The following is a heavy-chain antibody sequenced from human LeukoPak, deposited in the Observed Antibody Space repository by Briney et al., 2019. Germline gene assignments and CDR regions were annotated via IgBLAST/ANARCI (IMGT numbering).Heavy chain of an antibody. V-gene: IGHV4-61*02. CDR3: ARGSHSYGWYYFDY. D-gene: IGHD5-18*01. CDR1: GGSISSGSYY. Sequence: PSETLSLTCTVSGGSISSGSYYWSWIRQPAGKGLEWIGRIYTSGSTNYNPSLKSRVTISVDTSKNQFSLKLSSVTAADTAVYYCARGSHSYGWYYFDYWGQGTLVTVSS. J-gene: IGHJ4*02. CDR2: IYTSGST.